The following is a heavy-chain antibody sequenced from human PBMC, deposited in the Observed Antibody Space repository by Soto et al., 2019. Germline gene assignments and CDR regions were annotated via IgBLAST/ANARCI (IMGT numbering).Heavy chain of an antibody. J-gene: IGHJ5*02. CDR3: AREVTMVRGVLIRWFDP. V-gene: IGHV4-39*07. CDR2: TYYNGDT. D-gene: IGHD3-10*01. Sequence: SETLSLTCTVSGASISSDGFYWGWIRQPPGKGLEWIASTYYNGDTFHNPSLKSRVTISVDTSKNQFSLKLSSVTAADTAVYYCAREVTMVRGVLIRWFDPWGQGTLVTVSS. CDR1: GASISSDGFY.